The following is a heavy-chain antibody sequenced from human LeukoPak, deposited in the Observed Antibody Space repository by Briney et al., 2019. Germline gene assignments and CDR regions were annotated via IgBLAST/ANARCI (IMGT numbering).Heavy chain of an antibody. CDR1: GFTFSSYA. V-gene: IGHV3-23*01. CDR2: ISGSGGST. J-gene: IGHJ6*03. Sequence: PGGSLRLSCAASGFTFSSYAMSWVRQAPGKGLEWVSAISGSGGSTYYADSVKGRFTISRDNSKNTLYLQMNSLRAEDTAVYYCARDWRAYHYYFMDVWGKGTTVTVSS. CDR3: ARDWRAYHYYFMDV.